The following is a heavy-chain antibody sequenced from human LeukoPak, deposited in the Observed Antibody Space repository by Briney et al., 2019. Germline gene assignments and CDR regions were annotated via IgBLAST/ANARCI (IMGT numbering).Heavy chain of an antibody. Sequence: GASVKVSCKASGGTVSSYAISWVRQAPGQGLEWMGGIIPIFGTANYAQKFQGRVTITADESTSTAYMELSSLRSEDTAVYYCARLGPDYYDSRRGALDYWGQGTLVTVSS. CDR3: ARLGPDYYDSRRGALDY. V-gene: IGHV1-69*13. J-gene: IGHJ4*02. CDR1: GGTVSSYA. D-gene: IGHD3-22*01. CDR2: IIPIFGTA.